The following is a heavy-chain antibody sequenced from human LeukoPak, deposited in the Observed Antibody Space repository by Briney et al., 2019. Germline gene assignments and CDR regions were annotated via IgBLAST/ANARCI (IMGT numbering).Heavy chain of an antibody. CDR1: GGTFSSYA. CDR2: IIPIFGTA. V-gene: IGHV1-69*06. Sequence: GASVKVSCKASGGTFSSYAISWVRQAPGQGLEWMGGIIPIFGTANYAQKFQGRVTITADKSTSTAYMELRSLRSDDTAVYYCARDDSSDYRGYYFDYWGQGTLVTVSS. D-gene: IGHD3-22*01. CDR3: ARDDSSDYRGYYFDY. J-gene: IGHJ4*02.